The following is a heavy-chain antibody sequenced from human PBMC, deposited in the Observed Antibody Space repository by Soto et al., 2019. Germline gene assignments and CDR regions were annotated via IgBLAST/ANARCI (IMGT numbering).Heavy chain of an antibody. J-gene: IGHJ5*02. V-gene: IGHV5-10-1*01. CDR2: IDPSDSYT. Sequence: GESLKISCKGSGYSFTTYWIGWVRQMPGKGLEWMGRIDPSDSYTNYSPSFQGHVTISADKSISTAYLQWSSLKASDTAMYYCARNKYYYGSGSYPVLWFDPWGQGTLVTVSS. CDR1: GYSFTTYW. D-gene: IGHD3-10*01. CDR3: ARNKYYYGSGSYPVLWFDP.